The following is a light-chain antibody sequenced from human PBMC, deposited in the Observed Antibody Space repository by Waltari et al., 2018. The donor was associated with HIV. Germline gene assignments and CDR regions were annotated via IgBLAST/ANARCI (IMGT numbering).Light chain of an antibody. CDR1: SGDVGDYKY. Sequence: QSALTQPASVSGSPGQSITISCTATSGDVGDYKYVSWYQQHPGTVPRLIIYDVSNRPSVVSSRFSVSKSGNTASLTISGLQGDDEADYFCSAYASGYTYVFGPGTKVTVL. CDR3: SAYASGYTYV. CDR2: DVS. V-gene: IGLV2-14*03. J-gene: IGLJ1*01.